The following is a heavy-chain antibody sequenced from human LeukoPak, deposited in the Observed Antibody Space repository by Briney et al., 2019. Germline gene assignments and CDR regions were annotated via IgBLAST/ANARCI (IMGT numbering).Heavy chain of an antibody. CDR1: GFTFTSFS. J-gene: IGHJ4*02. D-gene: IGHD3-22*01. V-gene: IGHV3-21*01. CDR3: ARLRRNGDSGGFYYYYDY. Sequence: GGSLRLSCSASGFTFTSFSFNWVRQAPGKGLEWVSSINTVATYIYCAESVRGRFTISRENAKNSVYLQMDSLRAEDTGVYYCARLRRNGDSGGFYYYYDYWGQGTLVTVSS. CDR2: INTVATYI.